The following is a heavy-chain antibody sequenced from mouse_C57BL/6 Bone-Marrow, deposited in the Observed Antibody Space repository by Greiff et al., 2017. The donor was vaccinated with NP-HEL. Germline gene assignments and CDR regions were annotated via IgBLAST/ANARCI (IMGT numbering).Heavy chain of an antibody. CDR1: GFNIKNTY. D-gene: IGHD2-1*01. CDR3: ASGWLYGNYPAWFAY. Sequence: VQLQQSVAELVRPGASVKLSCTASGFNIKNTYMHWVKQRPEQGLEWIGRIDPANGNTKYAPKFQGKATITADTSSNTAYLQLSSLTSEDAAIYYCASGWLYGNYPAWFAYWGQGTLVTVSA. CDR2: IDPANGNT. J-gene: IGHJ3*01. V-gene: IGHV14-3*01.